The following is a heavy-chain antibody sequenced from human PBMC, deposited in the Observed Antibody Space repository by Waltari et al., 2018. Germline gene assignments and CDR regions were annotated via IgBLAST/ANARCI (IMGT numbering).Heavy chain of an antibody. V-gene: IGHV1-3*01. CDR3: AREPLPAAHMDV. CDR1: GYTFTSYA. D-gene: IGHD2-2*01. CDR2: INASNGNT. Sequence: QVQLVQSGAEVKKPGASVKVSCKASGYTFTSYAMNWVRQAPGQRLEWMGWINASNGNTKYSQKFQGRVTITRDTSASTAYMELSSLRSEDTAVYYCAREPLPAAHMDVWGKGTTVTVSS. J-gene: IGHJ6*03.